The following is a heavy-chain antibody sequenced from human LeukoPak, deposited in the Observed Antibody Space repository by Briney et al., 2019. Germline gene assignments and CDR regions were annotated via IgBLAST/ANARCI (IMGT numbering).Heavy chain of an antibody. CDR3: AKGSLEMATVDFEF. CDR1: GFDFGNYA. V-gene: IGHV3-9*01. Sequence: GGSLRLSCAASGFDFGNYAVHWVRQAPGKGLQWVSGINWSSKMVAYAASVKGRFTISGDNAKNSLYLQMNSLTSEDTAFYFCAKGSLEMATVDFEFWGQGTLVTVSS. CDR2: INWSSKMV. D-gene: IGHD5-24*01. J-gene: IGHJ4*02.